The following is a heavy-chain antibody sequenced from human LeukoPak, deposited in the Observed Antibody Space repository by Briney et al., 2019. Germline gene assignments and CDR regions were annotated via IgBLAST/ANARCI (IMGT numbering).Heavy chain of an antibody. D-gene: IGHD2-21*02. J-gene: IGHJ4*02. CDR2: IKQDGSEK. Sequence: GGSLRLSCAASGFTFSSYAMTWVRQAPGKGLEWVANIKQDGSEKYYVDSVKGRFTISRDNAKKSLYLQINSLRAEDTAVYYCARCDWGIPNFDYWGQGTLVTVSS. V-gene: IGHV3-7*01. CDR3: ARCDWGIPNFDY. CDR1: GFTFSSYA.